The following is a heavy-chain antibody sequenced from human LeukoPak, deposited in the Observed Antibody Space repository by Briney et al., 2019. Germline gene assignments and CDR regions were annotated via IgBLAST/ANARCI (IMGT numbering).Heavy chain of an antibody. Sequence: PETLSLTCTVSGGSISSSSYYWGWIRPPPGKGLEGIGSIYYSESTYYNPSLKSRVTISVDTSKNQFSLKLSSVTAADTAVYYCARDQGSIILGYFDYWGQGTLVTVSS. V-gene: IGHV4-39*07. J-gene: IGHJ4*02. D-gene: IGHD1-14*01. CDR3: ARDQGSIILGYFDY. CDR1: GGSISSSSYY. CDR2: IYYSEST.